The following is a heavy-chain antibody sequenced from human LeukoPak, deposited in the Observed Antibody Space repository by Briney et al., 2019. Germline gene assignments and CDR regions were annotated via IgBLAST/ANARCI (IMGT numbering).Heavy chain of an antibody. CDR1: GYTFTSYD. J-gene: IGHJ5*02. CDR3: ARVGSYAAYNWFDP. CDR2: INPNSGGT. V-gene: IGHV1-2*02. D-gene: IGHD1-26*01. Sequence: ASVKVSCKASGYTFTSYDINWVRQAPGQGLEWMGWINPNSGGTNYAQKFQGRVTMTRDTSISTAYMELSRLRSDDTAVYYCARVGSYAAYNWFDPWGQGTLVTVSS.